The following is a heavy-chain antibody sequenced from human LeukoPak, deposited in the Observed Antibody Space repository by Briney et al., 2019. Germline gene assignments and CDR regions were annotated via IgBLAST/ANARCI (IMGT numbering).Heavy chain of an antibody. Sequence: GESLKISCKGSGYSFTSYWIGWVRQIPGKGLGWMGTIYPGDSDTRYSPSFQGQVTISADKSISTAYLQWSSLKASDTAMYYCARPRGYSGYDLSLWGQGTLVTVSS. J-gene: IGHJ4*02. CDR3: ARPRGYSGYDLSL. V-gene: IGHV5-51*01. D-gene: IGHD5-12*01. CDR1: GYSFTSYW. CDR2: IYPGDSDT.